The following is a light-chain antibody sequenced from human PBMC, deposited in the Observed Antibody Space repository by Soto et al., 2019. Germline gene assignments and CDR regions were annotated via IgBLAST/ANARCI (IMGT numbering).Light chain of an antibody. CDR3: QQYNSYSPT. V-gene: IGKV1-5*01. Sequence: DIQMTQSPSTLSASVGDRVTITCRASQSISSWLAWYQQKPGKAPKLLIYDVSSLESGVPSRFSGSGSGTGFTLTISSLQPDDFATYYCQQYNSYSPTFGQGTKVDIK. J-gene: IGKJ1*01. CDR2: DVS. CDR1: QSISSW.